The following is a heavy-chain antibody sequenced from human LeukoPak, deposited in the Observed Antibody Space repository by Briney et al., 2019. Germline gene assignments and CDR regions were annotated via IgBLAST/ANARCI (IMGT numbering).Heavy chain of an antibody. J-gene: IGHJ4*02. D-gene: IGHD3-10*01. CDR1: GGSISSSSYY. CDR3: ARGARYYYGSGSYYNRSPSLLDY. Sequence: SETLSLTCTVSGGSISSSSYYWSWIRQPPGKGLEWIGEINHSGSTNYNPSLKSRVTISVDTSKNQFSLKLSSVTAADTAVYYCARGARYYYGSGSYYNRSPSLLDYWGQGTLVTVSS. CDR2: INHSGST. V-gene: IGHV4-39*07.